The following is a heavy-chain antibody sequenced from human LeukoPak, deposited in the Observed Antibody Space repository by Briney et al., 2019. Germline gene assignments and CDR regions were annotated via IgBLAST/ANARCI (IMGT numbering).Heavy chain of an antibody. J-gene: IGHJ4*02. V-gene: IGHV4-38-2*02. CDR3: ARGSYPGWYNGEFDY. Sequence: SETLSLTCTVSGYSISSGYTWGWIRQPPGKGLEWIGNIYYTGSTYYNPSLKSLVSISVDTSKSQFSLKLNSVTAANTAVYYCARGSYPGWYNGEFDYWGQGILVIVSS. CDR2: IYYTGST. CDR1: GYSISSGYT. D-gene: IGHD6-19*01.